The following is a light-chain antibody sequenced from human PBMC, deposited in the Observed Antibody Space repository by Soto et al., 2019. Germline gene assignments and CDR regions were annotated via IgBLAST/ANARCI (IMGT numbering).Light chain of an antibody. CDR1: SSDVGGYNY. Sequence: QSALTQPASVSGSPGQSITISCTGTSSDVGGYNYVSWYQQHPGKAPKLMIYKVTNRPSGVSNRFSGSKSGNTASLTISGLQAEDEADYYCSSYRSSSTVFGEGTKLTVL. CDR2: KVT. V-gene: IGLV2-14*01. J-gene: IGLJ3*02. CDR3: SSYRSSSTV.